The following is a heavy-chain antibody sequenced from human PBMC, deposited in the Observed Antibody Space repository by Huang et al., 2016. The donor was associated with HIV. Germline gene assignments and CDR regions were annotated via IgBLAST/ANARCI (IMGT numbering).Heavy chain of an antibody. CDR1: GYMFTKYW. V-gene: IGHV5-51*01. CDR2: IYPGDSAT. Sequence: ESLKISCKGSGYMFTKYWIGWVRQMPGKGLEWMGIIYPGDSATRYSPSFQGQLTISPDKSITTACLQWSSLKASDTAIYYCARHDGARPGWVDNWGQGTLVTVSS. D-gene: IGHD4-17*01. CDR3: ARHDGARPGWVDN. J-gene: IGHJ5*02.